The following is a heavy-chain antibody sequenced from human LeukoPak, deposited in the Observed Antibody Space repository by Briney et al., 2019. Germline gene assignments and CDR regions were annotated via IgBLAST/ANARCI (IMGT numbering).Heavy chain of an antibody. D-gene: IGHD5-12*01. CDR3: ARVGGYSGPDAFDI. Sequence: SETLSLTCAVSGGSISSGGYSWSWIRQPPGKGLEWIGYIYHSGSTYYNPSLKSRVTISVDRSKNQFSLKLSSVTAADTAVYYCARVGGYSGPDAFDIWGQGTMVTVSS. V-gene: IGHV4-30-2*01. CDR2: IYHSGST. J-gene: IGHJ3*02. CDR1: GGSISSGGYS.